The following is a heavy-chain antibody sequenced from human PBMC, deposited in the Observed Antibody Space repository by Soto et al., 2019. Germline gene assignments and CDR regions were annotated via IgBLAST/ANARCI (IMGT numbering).Heavy chain of an antibody. CDR2: IGTAGAT. Sequence: EVQMVESGGGLVQPGGSLRLSCAASGFSFSSYDMHWVRQATGKGLDWVSAIGTAGATYYSGSVKGRCTISRETAKNSFYLQMSSLRAGDTAVYYCVRGGYYGSGPMDVWGPGTTVTVSS. V-gene: IGHV3-13*01. D-gene: IGHD3-10*01. CDR1: GFSFSSYD. J-gene: IGHJ6*02. CDR3: VRGGYYGSGPMDV.